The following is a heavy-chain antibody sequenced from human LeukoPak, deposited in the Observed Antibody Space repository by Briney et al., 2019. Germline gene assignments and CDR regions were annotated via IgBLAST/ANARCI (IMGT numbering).Heavy chain of an antibody. CDR3: AGDKETTGNGRPNWFDP. D-gene: IGHD1-1*01. CDR1: GYSISSGYY. J-gene: IGHJ5*02. Sequence: SETLSPTCAVSGYSISSGYYWGWIRQPPGKGLQWIGSIFQRGYSYYNPSLKGRVTISVDTSRNQFSLKLSSVTAADTAVYYCAGDKETTGNGRPNWFDPWGQGTLVTVSS. CDR2: IFQRGYS. V-gene: IGHV4-38-2*01.